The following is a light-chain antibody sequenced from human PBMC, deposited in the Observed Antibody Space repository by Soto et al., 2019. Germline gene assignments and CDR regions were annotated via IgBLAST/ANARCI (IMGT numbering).Light chain of an antibody. CDR1: QIIGSS. V-gene: IGKV1-5*01. CDR2: DAL. Sequence: DIQMTQSPSTRSASIGDRVTITCRASQIIGSSLAWYQHKPGKAPKLLIYDALTLQSGVPSRYSGSESGTAFTLTISSLQPGDSATYYCQQYYSYSYTLGQGTKREI. J-gene: IGKJ2*01. CDR3: QQYYSYSYT.